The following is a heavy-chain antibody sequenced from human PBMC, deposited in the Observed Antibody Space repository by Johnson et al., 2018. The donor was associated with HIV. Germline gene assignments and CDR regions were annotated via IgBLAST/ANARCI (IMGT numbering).Heavy chain of an antibody. Sequence: EMQLVESGGGLIQPGGSLRLSCVASGFTVRSNYMSWVRQAPGKGLEWVASIKPDGSDKYSVDSVKGRFTISRDNAKNSLYLQMNSLRAEDTAVYYCARPYYVISDYYLYSFDIWGQGTMVAVSS. CDR2: IKPDGSDK. J-gene: IGHJ3*02. D-gene: IGHD3-22*01. V-gene: IGHV3-7*01. CDR1: GFTVRSNY. CDR3: ARPYYVISDYYLYSFDI.